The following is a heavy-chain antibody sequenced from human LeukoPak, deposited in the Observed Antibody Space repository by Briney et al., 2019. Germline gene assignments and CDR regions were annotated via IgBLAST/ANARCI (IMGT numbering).Heavy chain of an antibody. CDR2: IRYDGSNK. CDR1: GFTFSSYG. J-gene: IGHJ6*03. CDR3: AKGSKLVVITRDHYMAV. V-gene: IGHV3-30*02. D-gene: IGHD3-22*01. Sequence: GRSLRLSCAASGFTFSSYGMHWVRQAPGKGLEGVAFIRYDGSNKYYADSVKGRFTISRDNSKNTLYLQMNSLRAGDTAVYYCAKGSKLVVITRDHYMAVWGKGTTVTISS.